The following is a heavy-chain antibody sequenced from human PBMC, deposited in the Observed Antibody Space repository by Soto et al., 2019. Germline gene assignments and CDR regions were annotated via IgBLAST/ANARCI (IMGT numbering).Heavy chain of an antibody. D-gene: IGHD6-13*01. CDR1: GYTFTGYY. CDR2: INPNSGGT. V-gene: IGHV1-2*02. Sequence: ASVKVSCKASGYTFTGYYMHWVRQAPGQGLEWMGWINPNSGGTNYAQKFQGRVTMTRDTSISTAYMELSRLRSDDTAVYYCARVGIAAAGTVSHFGRFDHWGQGTLVTVSS. J-gene: IGHJ4*02. CDR3: ARVGIAAAGTVSHFGRFDH.